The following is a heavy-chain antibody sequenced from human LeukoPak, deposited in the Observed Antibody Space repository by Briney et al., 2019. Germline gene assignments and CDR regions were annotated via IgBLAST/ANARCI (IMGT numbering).Heavy chain of an antibody. CDR1: GYTFTSYG. CDR2: MNPNSGNT. D-gene: IGHD6-13*01. J-gene: IGHJ5*02. CDR3: ARGWAYSSSWYAYNWFDP. V-gene: IGHV1-8*02. Sequence: ASVKVSCKASGYTFTSYGISWVRQAPGQGLEWMGWMNPNSGNTGYAQKFQGRVTMTRNTSISTAYMELSSLRSEDTAVYYCARGWAYSSSWYAYNWFDPWGQGTLVTVSS.